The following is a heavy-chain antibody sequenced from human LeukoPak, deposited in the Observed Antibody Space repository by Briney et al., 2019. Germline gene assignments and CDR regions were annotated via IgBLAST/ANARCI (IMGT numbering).Heavy chain of an antibody. J-gene: IGHJ4*02. V-gene: IGHV4-61*02. D-gene: IGHD2-8*01. Sequence: PSETLSLTCTVSGGSISSGSYYWSWIRQPAGKGLEWIGRIYTSGITNYNPSLKSRVTISVDTSKNQFSLKLTSVTAADTAVYYCARDSASTAAVYDSWGQGTLVTVSS. CDR2: IYTSGIT. CDR3: ARDSASTAAVYDS. CDR1: GGSISSGSYY.